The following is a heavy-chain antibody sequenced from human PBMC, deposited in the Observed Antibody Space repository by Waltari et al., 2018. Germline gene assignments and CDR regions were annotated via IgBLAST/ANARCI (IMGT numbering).Heavy chain of an antibody. V-gene: IGHV4-39*07. Sequence: QLQLQESGPGLVKPSETLSLTCTVSGGSISSSSYYWGWIRQPPGKGLEWIGSIYYSGSTYYNPSLKSRVTISVDTSKNQFSLKLSSVTAADTAVYYCAGGEWELLLDYWGQGTLVTVSS. D-gene: IGHD1-26*01. CDR2: IYYSGST. CDR1: GGSISSSSYY. CDR3: AGGEWELLLDY. J-gene: IGHJ4*02.